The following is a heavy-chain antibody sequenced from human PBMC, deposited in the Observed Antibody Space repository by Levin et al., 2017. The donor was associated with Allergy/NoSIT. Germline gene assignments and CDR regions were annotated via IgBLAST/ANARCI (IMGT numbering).Heavy chain of an antibody. J-gene: IGHJ4*02. V-gene: IGHV1-69*02. D-gene: IGHD1-14*01. CDR3: AKTTNTRTGVVELDS. CDR2: VIPVLAIS. CDR1: GGSFTSYT. Sequence: AASVKVSCKASGGSFTSYTFTWVRQAPGQGLEWMGRVIPVLAISNYAQKFQDRISITADKSASTAYMELNSLTSADTAVYYWAKTTNTRTGVVELDSWGQGTLVTVSS.